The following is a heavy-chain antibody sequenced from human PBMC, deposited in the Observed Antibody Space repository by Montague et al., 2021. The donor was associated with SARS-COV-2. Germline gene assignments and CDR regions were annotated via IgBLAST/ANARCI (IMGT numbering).Heavy chain of an antibody. V-gene: IGHV4-39*01. CDR1: GGSFSRSDYH. D-gene: IGHD5-12*01. J-gene: IGHJ1*01. CDR2: LYYTGTA. CDR3: ARTVDSRSAGIFQH. Sequence: SETLSLTCTVSGGSFSRSDYHWGWIRQSPGEGLEWIVSLYYTGTAYYNPSLKSRVYISVDTTRNQFSLRLSSVTAADTAVYYCARTVDSRSAGIFQHWGQGTLVTVSS.